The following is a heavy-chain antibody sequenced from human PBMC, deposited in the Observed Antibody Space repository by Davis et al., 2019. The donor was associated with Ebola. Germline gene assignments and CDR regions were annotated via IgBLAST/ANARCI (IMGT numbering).Heavy chain of an antibody. CDR2: IYYSGST. Sequence: SETLSLTCTVSGGSISSYYWSWIRQPPGKGLEWIGYIYYSGSTNYNPSLKSRVTISVDKSKNQFSLKLSSVTAADTAVYYCARHRYDYVWGSYRYTGHDYWGQGTLVTVSS. CDR1: GGSISSYY. J-gene: IGHJ4*02. CDR3: ARHRYDYVWGSYRYTGHDY. D-gene: IGHD3-16*02. V-gene: IGHV4-59*08.